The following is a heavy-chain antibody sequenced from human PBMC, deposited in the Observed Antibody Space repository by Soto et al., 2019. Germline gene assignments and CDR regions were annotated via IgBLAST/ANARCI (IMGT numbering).Heavy chain of an antibody. D-gene: IGHD2-8*01. CDR2: IYWNDEN. J-gene: IGHJ4*02. Sequence: QITLKESGPTLVKPTQTLTLTCTFSGFSLSTSGVGVGWIRQPPGKALEWLALIYWNDENRYSPSLMTRPTITKDTSKNQVVLTMTNVDPVDTATYYCALQIMEATLDFWGQGTLVTVSS. CDR3: ALQIMEATLDF. V-gene: IGHV2-5*01. CDR1: GFSLSTSGVG.